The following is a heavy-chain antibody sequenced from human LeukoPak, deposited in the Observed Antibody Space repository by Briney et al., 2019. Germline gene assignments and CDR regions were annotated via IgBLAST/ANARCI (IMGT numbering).Heavy chain of an antibody. J-gene: IGHJ5*02. CDR2: MYYSGST. V-gene: IGHV4-30-4*01. CDR3: ARPYYYDSRIDP. Sequence: PSQTLSLTCAVSGGSISSGDYYWSWIRQPPWKGLEWTAYMYYSGSTYYNPSLKSRVTMSADTSKNQLSLKLSSVTAADTAVYYCARPYYYDSRIDPWGQGILVTVSS. CDR1: GGSISSGDYY. D-gene: IGHD3-22*01.